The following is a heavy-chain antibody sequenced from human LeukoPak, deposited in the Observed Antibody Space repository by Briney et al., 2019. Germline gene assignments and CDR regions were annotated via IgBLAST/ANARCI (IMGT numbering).Heavy chain of an antibody. D-gene: IGHD6-13*01. CDR1: GFTFTDYW. Sequence: GGSLRLSCEVSGFTFTDYWMNWVRQAPGKGPEWVASIRQDGSEKTYVDSVKGRFTISRDNTKNSLSLQLIGLRAEDTAVYYCARDGTAAGLYFDLWGQGTLVTVSS. CDR3: ARDGTAAGLYFDL. V-gene: IGHV3-7*01. CDR2: IRQDGSEK. J-gene: IGHJ4*01.